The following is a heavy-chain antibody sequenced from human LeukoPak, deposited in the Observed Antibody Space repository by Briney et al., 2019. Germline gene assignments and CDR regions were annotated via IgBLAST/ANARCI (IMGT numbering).Heavy chain of an antibody. J-gene: IGHJ3*01. CDR2: ISSSGTNK. V-gene: IGHV3-48*03. D-gene: IGHD2-21*01. Sequence: PGGSLRLSCAASGFTFSSYEMNCVRQAPGKGLEWVSYISSSGTNKYYADSVKGRFTISRDNVKNSLYLQMNSLRAEDTAVYYCARSTLIAPRGAFDFWGQGTMVSVSS. CDR3: ARSTLIAPRGAFDF. CDR1: GFTFSSYE.